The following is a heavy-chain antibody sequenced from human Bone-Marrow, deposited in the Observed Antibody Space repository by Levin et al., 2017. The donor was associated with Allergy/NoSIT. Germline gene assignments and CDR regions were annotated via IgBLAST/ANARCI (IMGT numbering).Heavy chain of an antibody. J-gene: IGHJ4*01. CDR2: ISWNSGTI. CDR1: GFIFSNYA. Sequence: PGGSLRLSCAASGFIFSNYAMAWVRQAPGKGLEWVSAISWNSGTIDYADSVKGRFTISRDNAKNYLYLQMKSLRTEDTALYYCAKDYLVGRQVVGSPLSSWGHGTLVTVSS. V-gene: IGHV3-9*01. CDR3: AKDYLVGRQVVGSPLSS. D-gene: IGHD6-6*01.